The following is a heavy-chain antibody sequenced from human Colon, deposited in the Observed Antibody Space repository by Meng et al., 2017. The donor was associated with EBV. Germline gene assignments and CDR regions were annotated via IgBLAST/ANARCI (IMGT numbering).Heavy chain of an antibody. CDR3: ARGKQDAWELLAY. CDR2: IDDSGST. J-gene: IGHJ4*02. Sequence: ESGPGLDQASGTLSLPCGVSGVSISSNIRWTWVRQPPGKGLEWIGDIDDSGSTNYNPSLNSRISISLDKSKNHFSLKVNSVTAADTAVYYCARGKQDAWELLAYWGQGALVTVSS. CDR1: GVSISSNIR. V-gene: IGHV4-4*02. D-gene: IGHD1-26*01.